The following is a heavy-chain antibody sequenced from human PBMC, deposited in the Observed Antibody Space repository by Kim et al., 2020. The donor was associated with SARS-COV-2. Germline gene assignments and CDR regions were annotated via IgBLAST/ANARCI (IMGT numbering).Heavy chain of an antibody. D-gene: IGHD3-10*01. V-gene: IGHV4-59*01. J-gene: IGHJ5*02. CDR3: ARAYYYGSGWFDP. Sequence: TPPLQERVTITVGTSKNPFSLKLSAVTAADTAVYYCARAYYYGSGWFDPWGQGTLVTVSS.